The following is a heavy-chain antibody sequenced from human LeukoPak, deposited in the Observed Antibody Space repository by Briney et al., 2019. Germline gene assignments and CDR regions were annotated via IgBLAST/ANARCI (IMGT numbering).Heavy chain of an antibody. CDR1: GGSFSNYY. J-gene: IGHJ5*02. V-gene: IGHV4-34*01. CDR3: ARRKNTAIAMVRGVRGGLNWFDP. CDR2: INHSGST. Sequence: SETLSLTCAVYGGSFSNYYWSWIRQPPGKGLEWIGEINHSGSTNYNPSLKSRVTISVDTSKNQFSLKLSSVTAADTAVYYCARRKNTAIAMVRGVRGGLNWFDPWGQGTLLTVSS. D-gene: IGHD3-10*01.